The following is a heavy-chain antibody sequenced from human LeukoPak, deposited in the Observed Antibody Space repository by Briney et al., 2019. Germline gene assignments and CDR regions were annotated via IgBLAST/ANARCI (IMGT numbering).Heavy chain of an antibody. V-gene: IGHV3-48*03. J-gene: IGHJ4*02. D-gene: IGHD3-10*01. Sequence: GGSLRFSCAASGFTFSSYEMNWVRQAPGKGLEWVSYISSSGSTIYYADSVKGRFTISRDNAKNSLYLQMNSLRAEDTAVYYCARDSSYYGSGSFSDWGQGTLVTVSS. CDR1: GFTFSSYE. CDR3: ARDSSYYGSGSFSD. CDR2: ISSSGSTI.